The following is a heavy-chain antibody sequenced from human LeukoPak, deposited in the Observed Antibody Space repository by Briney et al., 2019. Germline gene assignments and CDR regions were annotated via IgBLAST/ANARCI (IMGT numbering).Heavy chain of an antibody. CDR2: IYPGDSDT. CDR3: ARPHYDILTGYYYYYDMDV. Sequence: GESLKISCMASGYSFTNYWIGWVRQMPRKGLEWMGIIYPGDSDTRYSPSFQGQVTISADKSISTAYLQWSSLKASDTAMYYCARPHYDILTGYYYYYDMDVWGQGTTVTVSS. V-gene: IGHV5-51*01. J-gene: IGHJ6*02. CDR1: GYSFTNYW. D-gene: IGHD3-9*01.